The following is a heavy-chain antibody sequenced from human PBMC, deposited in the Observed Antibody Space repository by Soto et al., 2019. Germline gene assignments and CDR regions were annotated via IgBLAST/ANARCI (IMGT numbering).Heavy chain of an antibody. CDR3: ARLTRGVYDLDRLWEKFAY. CDR1: GFSLSSIGMG. J-gene: IGHJ4*02. CDR2: IYWDDDK. V-gene: IGHV2-5*02. Sequence: QITVKESGLTLVKPTETLTLTCTFSGFSLSSIGMGVGWIRQPPGKALEWLALIYWDDDKRYSPSLHSRLTITKDPSKNQVDLTMTNMDPVATATYYCARLTRGVYDLDRLWEKFAYWGQGALVTVSS. D-gene: IGHD5-12*01.